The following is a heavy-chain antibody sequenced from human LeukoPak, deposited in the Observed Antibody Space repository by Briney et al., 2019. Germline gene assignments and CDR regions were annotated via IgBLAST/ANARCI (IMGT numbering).Heavy chain of an antibody. CDR1: GGSISSSSYY. D-gene: IGHD2-8*01. V-gene: IGHV4-39*01. CDR3: ASLVWNYYYMDV. Sequence: SETLSLTCTVSGGSISSSSYYWGWIRQPPGKGLEWIGSIYYSGSTYYNPSLKSRVTISVDTSKNQFSLKLSSVTAADTAVYYCASLVWNYYYMDVWGKGTTVTVSS. J-gene: IGHJ6*03. CDR2: IYYSGST.